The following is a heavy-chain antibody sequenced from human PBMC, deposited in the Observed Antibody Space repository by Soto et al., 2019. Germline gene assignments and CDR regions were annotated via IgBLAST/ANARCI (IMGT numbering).Heavy chain of an antibody. Sequence: EASVKVSCKASGGTFSSYAISWVRQAPGQGLEWMGGIIPIFGTANYAQKFQGRVTITADESTSTAYMELSSLRSEDTAVYYCARVGLIVGSGPDAFDIRAQRTMVTGSS. CDR1: GGTFSSYA. J-gene: IGHJ3*02. D-gene: IGHD3-22*01. CDR3: ARVGLIVGSGPDAFDI. V-gene: IGHV1-69*13. CDR2: IIPIFGTA.